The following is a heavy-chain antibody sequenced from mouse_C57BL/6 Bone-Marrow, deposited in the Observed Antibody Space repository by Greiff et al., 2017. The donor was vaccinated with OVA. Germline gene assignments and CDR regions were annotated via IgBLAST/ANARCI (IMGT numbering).Heavy chain of an antibody. V-gene: IGHV8-12*01. CDR1: GFSLSTSGMG. CDR3: ARRSVTTVVPYWYFDV. Sequence: QVTLKESGPGILQSSQTLSLTCSFSGFSLSTSGMGVSWIRQPSGKGLEWLAHIYWDDDKRYNPSLKSRLTISKDTSRNQVFLKITSVDTADTATYNCARRSVTTVVPYWYFDVWGTGTTVTVSS. CDR2: IYWDDDK. J-gene: IGHJ1*03. D-gene: IGHD1-1*01.